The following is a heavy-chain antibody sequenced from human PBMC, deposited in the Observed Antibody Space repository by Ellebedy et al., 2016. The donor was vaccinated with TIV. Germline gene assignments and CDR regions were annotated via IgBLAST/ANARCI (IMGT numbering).Heavy chain of an antibody. Sequence: PGGSLRLSCAASGFTFSNYWTSWVRQAPGKGLEWVGNIKPDGSAQYYVDSVKGRFTMSRDNAKTSLYLQMDSLRAEDKAVYYCARDRGNGYNYRSPFDHWGQGSLVTVSS. CDR1: GFTFSNYW. CDR3: ARDRGNGYNYRSPFDH. D-gene: IGHD5-24*01. V-gene: IGHV3-7*01. J-gene: IGHJ4*02. CDR2: IKPDGSAQ.